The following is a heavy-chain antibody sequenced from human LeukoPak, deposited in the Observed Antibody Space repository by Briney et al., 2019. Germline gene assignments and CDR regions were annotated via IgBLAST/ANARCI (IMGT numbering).Heavy chain of an antibody. CDR2: IYYSGTT. D-gene: IGHD4-23*01. V-gene: IGHV4-59*01. CDR1: GGSISSYY. CDR3: ARHRGPTTEVTRDFDY. J-gene: IGHJ4*02. Sequence: SETLSLTFTVSGGSISSYYWSWIRQPPGKGLEWIGYIYYSGTTNHNPSLKSRVTISVDTSKNQFSLKLSSASAADTAVYYCARHRGPTTEVTRDFDYWGQGTLVTVSS.